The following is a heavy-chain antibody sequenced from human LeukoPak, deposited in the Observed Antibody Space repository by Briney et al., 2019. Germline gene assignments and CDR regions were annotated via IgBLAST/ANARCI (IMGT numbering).Heavy chain of an antibody. D-gene: IGHD6-19*01. Sequence: PGGSLRLSCAASGFTFSSYGMSWVRQAPGKGLEWVSAIGGSGGSTYYADSVKGRFTISRDNSKNTLYLQMNSLRAEDTAVYYCASPGYSSGWYGWKKPKNAFDIWGQGTMVTVSS. V-gene: IGHV3-23*01. J-gene: IGHJ3*02. CDR2: IGGSGGST. CDR3: ASPGYSSGWYGWKKPKNAFDI. CDR1: GFTFSSYG.